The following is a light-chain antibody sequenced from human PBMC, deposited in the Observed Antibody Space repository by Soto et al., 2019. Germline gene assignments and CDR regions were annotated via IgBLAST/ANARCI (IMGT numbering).Light chain of an antibody. J-gene: IGKJ4*01. CDR2: GAS. Sequence: EIVMTQSPATLSVSLGDRATLSCTASQSVSSNLAWYRQKPGQAPRLLIYGASTRATGIPARFSGSGSGTEFTLTISSLQSEDLAVYYCQQYNNWPLTFGGATKVEIK. CDR3: QQYNNWPLT. V-gene: IGKV3-15*01. CDR1: QSVSSN.